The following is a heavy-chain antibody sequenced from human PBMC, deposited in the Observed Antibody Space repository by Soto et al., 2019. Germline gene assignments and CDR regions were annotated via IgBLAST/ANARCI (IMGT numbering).Heavy chain of an antibody. CDR3: ARDLDGYKWGAFDY. CDR2: ISYDGSNK. J-gene: IGHJ4*02. CDR1: GFTFSSYA. V-gene: IGHV3-30-3*01. D-gene: IGHD5-12*01. Sequence: GGSLRLSCAASGFTFSSYAMHWVRQAPGKGLEWVAVISYDGSNKYYADSVKGRFTISRDNSKNTLYLQMNSLRAEDTAVYYCARDLDGYKWGAFDYWGQGTLVTVSS.